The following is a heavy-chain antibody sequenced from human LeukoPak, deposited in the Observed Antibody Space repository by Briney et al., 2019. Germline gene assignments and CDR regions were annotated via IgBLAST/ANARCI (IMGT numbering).Heavy chain of an antibody. CDR1: GGSIRSSNYY. CDR3: ARGPPRYSYGRDAPLDY. J-gene: IGHJ4*02. CDR2: IYYSGST. Sequence: KTSETLSLTCTVSGGSIRSSNYYWGWIRQPPGKGLQWIGSIYYSGSTYYNPSLKSRVTISLDTSKNQFSLKLSSVTAADTAVYYCARGPPRYSYGRDAPLDYWGQGTLVTVSS. V-gene: IGHV4-39*07. D-gene: IGHD5-18*01.